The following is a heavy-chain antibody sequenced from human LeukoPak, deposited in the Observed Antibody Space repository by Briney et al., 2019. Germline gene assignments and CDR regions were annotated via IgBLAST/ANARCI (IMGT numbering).Heavy chain of an antibody. Sequence: PSETLSLTCAVSGGSIGSGGYSWSWIRQPPGKGLEWIGYIYHSGSTYYNPSLKSRVTISVDRSKNQFSLKLSSVTAADTAVYYCARGPTYYYDSSGYDYWGQGTLVTVSS. CDR3: ARGPTYYYDSSGYDY. J-gene: IGHJ4*02. V-gene: IGHV4-30-2*01. D-gene: IGHD3-22*01. CDR1: GGSIGSGGYS. CDR2: IYHSGST.